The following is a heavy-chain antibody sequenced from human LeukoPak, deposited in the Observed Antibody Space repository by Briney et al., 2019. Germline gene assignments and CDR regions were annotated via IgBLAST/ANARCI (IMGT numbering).Heavy chain of an antibody. J-gene: IGHJ3*02. V-gene: IGHV4-59*01. D-gene: IGHD1-1*01. CDR1: GGSISSYY. CDR3: ARGPIYDAFDI. CDR2: IYYSGST. Sequence: SETLSLTCTVSGGSISSYYWSWIRQPPGKGLEWIGYIYYSGSTNYNPSLKSRVTISVDTSKNQFSLKLSSVTAADTAVYYCARGPIYDAFDIWGQGTMVTVSS.